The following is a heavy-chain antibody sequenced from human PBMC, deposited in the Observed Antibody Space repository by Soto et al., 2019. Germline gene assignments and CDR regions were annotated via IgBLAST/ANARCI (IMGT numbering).Heavy chain of an antibody. D-gene: IGHD2-15*01. Sequence: EVQLVESGGGLVQPRRSLRISCAASGFTFSRYAMNWVRQAPGKGLEWVSYISVGGGSIFYSDSVKGRFTISRDDAQNSVYLQMKSLRDEDTALYFCVRDDRWAFDVWGQGTMVIVSS. J-gene: IGHJ3*01. CDR3: VRDDRWAFDV. CDR1: GFTFSRYA. CDR2: ISVGGGSI. V-gene: IGHV3-48*02.